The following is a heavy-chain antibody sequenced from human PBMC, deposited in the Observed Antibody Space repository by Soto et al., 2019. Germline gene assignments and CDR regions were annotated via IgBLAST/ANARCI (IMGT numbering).Heavy chain of an antibody. D-gene: IGHD4-17*01. Sequence: GASVKVSCKASGGTFSSYAISWVRQAPGQGLEWMGGIIPIFGTANYAQKFQGRVTITADESTSTAYMELSSLRSEDTAVYYCAREVGYGDYVFDYWGQGTLVTVSS. J-gene: IGHJ4*02. CDR3: AREVGYGDYVFDY. V-gene: IGHV1-69*13. CDR1: GGTFSSYA. CDR2: IIPIFGTA.